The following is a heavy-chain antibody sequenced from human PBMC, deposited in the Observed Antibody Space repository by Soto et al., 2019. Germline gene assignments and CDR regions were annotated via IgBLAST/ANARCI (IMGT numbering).Heavy chain of an antibody. Sequence: GGSLRLSCAASGFTFSSYGMHWVRQAPGKGRGWVAVRWYDGSNKYYADSVKGRFTISRDNSKNTLYLQMNSLRAEDTAVYYCAKDLGYDYVWGSYRYWPHFDYWGQGTLVTVSS. CDR1: GFTFSSYG. D-gene: IGHD3-16*02. V-gene: IGHV3-33*06. CDR3: AKDLGYDYVWGSYRYWPHFDY. J-gene: IGHJ4*02. CDR2: RWYDGSNK.